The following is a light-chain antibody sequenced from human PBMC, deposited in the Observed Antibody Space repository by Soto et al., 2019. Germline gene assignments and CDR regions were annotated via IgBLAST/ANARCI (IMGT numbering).Light chain of an antibody. V-gene: IGLV1-47*01. CDR1: SSNIGSNY. Sequence: QSALTQPPSASGTPGQRVTISCSGSSSNIGSNYVYWYQQLPGTAPKLLIYRNNQRPSGVPDRFSGSKSGTSASLAISGLRSGDEADYYCAAWDDSLSGRYVFGTGTKLTVL. CDR3: AAWDDSLSGRYV. CDR2: RNN. J-gene: IGLJ1*01.